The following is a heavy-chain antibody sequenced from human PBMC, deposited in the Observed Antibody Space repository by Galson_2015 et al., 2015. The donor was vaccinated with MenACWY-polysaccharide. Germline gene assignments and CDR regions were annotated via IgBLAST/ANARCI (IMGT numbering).Heavy chain of an antibody. CDR2: MSYDGSNK. CDR3: AKGAADSDY. Sequence: SLRLSCAASGVNFRSYGMHWVRQAPGTGLEWVAVMSYDGSNKYYIDSVKGRFTISKDTSKNTLYLQMDSLGIEDTAMYYCAKGAADSDYWGQGTLVTVSS. CDR1: GVNFRSYG. V-gene: IGHV3-30*18. J-gene: IGHJ4*02. D-gene: IGHD2-15*01.